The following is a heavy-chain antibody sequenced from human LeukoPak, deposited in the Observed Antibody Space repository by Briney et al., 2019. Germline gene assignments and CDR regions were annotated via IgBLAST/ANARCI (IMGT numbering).Heavy chain of an antibody. CDR3: ARAAGGITMVRGVDY. Sequence: SETLSLTCAVYGGSFSGYYWSWIRQPPGKGLEWIGEINHSGSTNYNPSLKSRVTISVDTSKNQFSLKLSSVTAADPAVYYCARAAGGITMVRGVDYWGQGTLVTVSS. CDR1: GGSFSGYY. V-gene: IGHV4-34*01. J-gene: IGHJ4*02. D-gene: IGHD3-10*01. CDR2: INHSGST.